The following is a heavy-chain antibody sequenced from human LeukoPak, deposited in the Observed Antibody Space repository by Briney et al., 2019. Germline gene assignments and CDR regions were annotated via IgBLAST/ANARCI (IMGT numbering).Heavy chain of an antibody. Sequence: ASVKVSCKASGYTFTSHDINWVRQATGQGLEWMGWMNPNSGNTGYAQKFQGRVTMTRNTSISTAYMELSSLRSEDTAVYYCARGGYGGNPVDYYYYYYMDVWGKGTTVTVSS. V-gene: IGHV1-8*01. D-gene: IGHD4-23*01. CDR3: ARGGYGGNPVDYYYYYYMDV. CDR2: MNPNSGNT. CDR1: GYTFTSHD. J-gene: IGHJ6*03.